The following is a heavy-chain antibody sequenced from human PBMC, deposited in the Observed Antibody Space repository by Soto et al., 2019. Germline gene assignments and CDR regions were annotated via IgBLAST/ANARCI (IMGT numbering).Heavy chain of an antibody. CDR3: APAGIVVTSQTKLGY. D-gene: IGHD3-22*01. V-gene: IGHV1-24*01. Sequence: GVPVNVACKVSGYSLISLSMHSVRQAPGKGLEWMGRFDPEDGETVYAQKFQGRITMTEDTSTDTAYMELSSLRSEDTAVYYCAPAGIVVTSQTKLGYWGHGSLVTVSS. CDR1: GYSLISLS. CDR2: FDPEDGET. J-gene: IGHJ4*01.